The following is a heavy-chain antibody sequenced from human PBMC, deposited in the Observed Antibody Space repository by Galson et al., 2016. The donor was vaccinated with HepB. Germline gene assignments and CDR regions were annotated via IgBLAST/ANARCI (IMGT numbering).Heavy chain of an antibody. Sequence: SLRLSCAASGFSFSRYAMSWVRQAPEKGLEWVSGILGSGDSTYYADSVKGRFTISGDNSKNTVHLQMDSLRAEDTALYHCVKMGALQVQNYYFNSWGQGTLVTVSS. CDR3: VKMGALQVQNYYFNS. D-gene: IGHD1-7*01. CDR1: GFSFSRYA. J-gene: IGHJ4*02. V-gene: IGHV3-23*01. CDR2: ILGSGDST.